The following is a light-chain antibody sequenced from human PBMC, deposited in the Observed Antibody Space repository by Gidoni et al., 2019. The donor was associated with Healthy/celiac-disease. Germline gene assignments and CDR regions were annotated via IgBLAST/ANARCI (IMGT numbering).Light chain of an antibody. CDR2: GAS. CDR1: QSVSSN. Sequence: EIVMTQSPATLSVSPGERATLSCRASQSVSSNLAWYQQKPGQAPRLLIYGASTRATGIPARFSGSGFGTEFTLTISSLQSEDFAVYYCQQYNNWPLGFGQXTKLEIK. J-gene: IGKJ2*03. CDR3: QQYNNWPLG. V-gene: IGKV3-15*01.